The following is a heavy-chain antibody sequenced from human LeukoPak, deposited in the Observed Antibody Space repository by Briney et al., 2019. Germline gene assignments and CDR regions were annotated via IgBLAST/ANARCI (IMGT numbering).Heavy chain of an antibody. CDR2: INHSGST. Sequence: PSETLSLTCAVYGGSFSGYYWSWIRQPPGKGLEWIGEINHSGSTNYNPSLKSRVTISVDTSKNQFSLKLSSVTAADTAVYYCARFTSSSLGSDYWGQGTLVTVSS. CDR1: GGSFSGYY. CDR3: ARFTSSSLGSDY. D-gene: IGHD6-6*01. V-gene: IGHV4-34*01. J-gene: IGHJ4*02.